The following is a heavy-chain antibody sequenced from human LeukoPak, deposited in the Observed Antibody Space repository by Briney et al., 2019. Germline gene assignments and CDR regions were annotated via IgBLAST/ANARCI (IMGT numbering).Heavy chain of an antibody. J-gene: IGHJ4*02. Sequence: PSETLSLTCTVSGGSMSSYFWSWIRQSPGKGLEWIGYVFYSGSTNYNPSLKSRVTISVDTSKNQFSLRLTSVTAADTAVYYCATHYITSGWYYFDYWGQGTLVTVSS. CDR1: GGSMSSYF. V-gene: IGHV4-59*01. D-gene: IGHD6-19*01. CDR3: ATHYITSGWYYFDY. CDR2: VFYSGST.